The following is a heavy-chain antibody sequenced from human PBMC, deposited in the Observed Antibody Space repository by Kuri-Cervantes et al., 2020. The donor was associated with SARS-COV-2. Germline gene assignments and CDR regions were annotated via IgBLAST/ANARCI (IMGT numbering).Heavy chain of an antibody. CDR1: GGTFSSYT. J-gene: IGHJ5*02. CDR3: ARETGDRKMGIDP. D-gene: IGHD2-21*01. V-gene: IGHV1-69*13. CDR2: IRPVFGAP. Sequence: SVKVSCKASGGTFSSYTISWVRQAPGQGLEWMGGIRPVFGAPYYAQKFQGRVTIAADESTSTVHMELGSLNSEDTAIYYCARETGDRKMGIDPWGQGTLVTVSS.